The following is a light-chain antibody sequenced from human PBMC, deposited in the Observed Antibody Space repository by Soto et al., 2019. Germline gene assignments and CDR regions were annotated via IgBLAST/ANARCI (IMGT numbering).Light chain of an antibody. Sequence: QSVLTQPASVSGSPGQSITISCTGTSSDVGGYNYVSWYQQHPGKAPKLMIYDVSNRPSGVSNRFSGSKSGNTASLTISGLQAEDEADYYCSSYTSSSTRFGGGTMLTVL. V-gene: IGLV2-14*01. J-gene: IGLJ3*02. CDR2: DVS. CDR1: SSDVGGYNY. CDR3: SSYTSSSTR.